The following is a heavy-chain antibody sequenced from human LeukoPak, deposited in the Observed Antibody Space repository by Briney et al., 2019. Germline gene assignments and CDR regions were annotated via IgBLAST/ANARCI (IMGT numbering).Heavy chain of an antibody. CDR2: IYNGVST. V-gene: IGHV4-59*08. D-gene: IGHD6-19*01. J-gene: IGHJ4*02. CDR1: GASVNADY. Sequence: PSETLSPTCIAPGASVNADYCSWIRHPPGKAREWIGHIYNGVSTIYNPSLTSRVTISVDTPRNQFSLTLTPLTAADTAMYYCAQSHGWPGFDFWSQGALVTVSS. CDR3: AQSHGWPGFDF.